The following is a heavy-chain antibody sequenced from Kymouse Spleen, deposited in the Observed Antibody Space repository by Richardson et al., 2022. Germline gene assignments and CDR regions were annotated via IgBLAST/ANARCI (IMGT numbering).Heavy chain of an antibody. J-gene: IGHJ4*02. D-gene: IGHD6-13*01. CDR3: AKDRQQLPDY. CDR2: ISYDGSNK. V-gene: IGHV3-30*18. Sequence: QVQLVESGGGVVQPGRSLRLSCAASGFTFSSYGMHWVRQAPGKGLEWVAVISYDGSNKYYADSVKGRFTISRDNSKNTLYLQMNSLRAEDTAVYYCAKDRQQLPDYWGQGTLVTVSS. CDR1: GFTFSSYG.